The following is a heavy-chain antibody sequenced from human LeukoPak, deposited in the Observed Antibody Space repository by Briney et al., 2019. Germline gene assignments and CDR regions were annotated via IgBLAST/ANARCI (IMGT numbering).Heavy chain of an antibody. CDR1: GFTFSSCS. D-gene: IGHD6-19*01. Sequence: GGSLRLSCAASGFTFSSCSMNWVRQAPGKGLEWVSYISSSSSTIYYADSVKGRFTISRDNAKNSLYLQMNSLRAEDTAVYYCAREYSSGLNWFDPWGQGTLVTVSS. J-gene: IGHJ5*02. V-gene: IGHV3-48*01. CDR3: AREYSSGLNWFDP. CDR2: ISSSSSTI.